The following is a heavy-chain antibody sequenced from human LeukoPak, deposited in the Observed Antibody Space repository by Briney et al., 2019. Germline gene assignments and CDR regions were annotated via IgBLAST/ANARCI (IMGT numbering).Heavy chain of an antibody. D-gene: IGHD3-22*01. V-gene: IGHV3-48*03. CDR1: GFDFGAYE. CDR2: FAGSDTTK. J-gene: IGHJ4*02. CDR3: TTLGYHLDS. Sequence: GGSLRLSCAASGFDFGAYEMNWVRQAPGKGLEWVAYFAGSDTTKYYADSVRGRFTISIDNAKNSLYLQMNSLRAEDTALYYCTTLGYHLDSWGQGTLVTVSS.